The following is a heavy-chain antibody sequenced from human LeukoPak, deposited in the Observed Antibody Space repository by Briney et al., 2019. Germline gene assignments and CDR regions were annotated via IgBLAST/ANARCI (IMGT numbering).Heavy chain of an antibody. CDR3: AKDLGSSGWYIDY. D-gene: IGHD6-19*01. V-gene: IGHV3-23*01. CDR1: GFTFSIYA. Sequence: PGGSLRLSCAASGFTFSIYAMTWVRQAPGKGLEWVSAISGRGDRTYYADSVEGRFTISRDASKRTLFLKMSSLRAEDTAVYYCAKDLGSSGWYIDYWGQGTLVTISS. CDR2: ISGRGDRT. J-gene: IGHJ4*02.